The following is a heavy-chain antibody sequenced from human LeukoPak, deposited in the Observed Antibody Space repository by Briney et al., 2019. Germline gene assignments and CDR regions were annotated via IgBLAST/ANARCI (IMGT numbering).Heavy chain of an antibody. D-gene: IGHD3-22*01. V-gene: IGHV3-21*01. J-gene: IGHJ3*02. Sequence: GSLRLSCAASGFTFSSYSMNWVRQAPGKGLEWVSSISSSSSYIYYADSVKGRFTISRDNAKNSLYLQMNSLRAEDTAVYYCARDFAYYYDSSGFEGDAFDIWGQGTMVTVSS. CDR1: GFTFSSYS. CDR3: ARDFAYYYDSSGFEGDAFDI. CDR2: ISSSSSYI.